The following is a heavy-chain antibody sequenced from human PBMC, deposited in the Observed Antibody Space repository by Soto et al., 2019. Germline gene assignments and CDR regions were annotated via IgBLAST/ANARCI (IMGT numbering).Heavy chain of an antibody. CDR1: VFTFISFA. J-gene: IGHJ4*02. V-gene: IGHV3-23*01. Sequence: GWSLGFSCSASVFTFISFAMSWVRQAPGKGLEWVSAISGSGGSTYYADSVKGRFTISRDNSKNTLYLQMHSLRAEDTAVYYCAKDGFTAMVYFDYWGQGTLVTVSS. CDR2: ISGSGGST. CDR3: AKDGFTAMVYFDY. D-gene: IGHD5-18*01.